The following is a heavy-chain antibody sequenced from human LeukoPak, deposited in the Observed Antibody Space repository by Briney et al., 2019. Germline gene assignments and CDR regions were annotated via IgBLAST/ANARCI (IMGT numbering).Heavy chain of an antibody. CDR2: ISGSGGST. Sequence: GGSLRLSCAASGFTVSSNFMSWVRQAPGKGLEWVSVISGSGGSTCYADSVKGRFTISRDNSKNTLYLQMNSLRAEDTAVYYCAKGSGIAQGSDYGMDVWGQGTTVTVSS. V-gene: IGHV3-23*01. J-gene: IGHJ6*02. D-gene: IGHD3-10*01. CDR3: AKGSGIAQGSDYGMDV. CDR1: GFTVSSNF.